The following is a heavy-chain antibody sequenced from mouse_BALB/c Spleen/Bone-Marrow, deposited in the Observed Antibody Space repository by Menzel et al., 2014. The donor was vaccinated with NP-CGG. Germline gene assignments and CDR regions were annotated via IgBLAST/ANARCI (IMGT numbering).Heavy chain of an antibody. V-gene: IGHV1S81*02. CDR1: GYTFTSYW. CDR2: INPSNGCT. CDR3: ALYYYGSLDY. J-gene: IGHJ2*01. Sequence: VQLVESGAELVKPGASVKLSCKASGYTFTSYWMHWVKQRPGQGLEWIGEINPSNGCTNYNEKFKSKATLTVDKSSSTAYMQLSSLTSEDSAVYYCALYYYGSLDYWGQGTTLTVSS. D-gene: IGHD1-1*01.